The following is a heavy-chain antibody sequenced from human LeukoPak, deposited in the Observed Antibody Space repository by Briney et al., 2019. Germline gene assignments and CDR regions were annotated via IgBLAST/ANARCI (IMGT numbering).Heavy chain of an antibody. D-gene: IGHD1-26*01. CDR3: AKPFSSGMGAFDI. CDR2: ISGSGGST. Sequence: GGSLRLSCAASGFTFSSYAMSWVRQAPGKGLEWVSAISGSGGSTYYADSVKGRFTISRDNPKNTLYLQMNSLRAEDTAVYYCAKPFSSGMGAFDIWGQGTMVTVSS. J-gene: IGHJ3*02. CDR1: GFTFSSYA. V-gene: IGHV3-23*01.